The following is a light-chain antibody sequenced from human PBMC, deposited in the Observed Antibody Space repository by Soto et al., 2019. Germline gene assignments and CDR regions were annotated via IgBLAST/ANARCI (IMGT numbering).Light chain of an antibody. CDR1: QSLSGN. CDR3: QQYSKGPPWT. Sequence: IVMTQSPATLAGSPGETVTLSCRASQSLSGNLAWYQQKPGQAPRLLIFRASTRATGVPARFSGRGSGTEFTLTISGLQSEDFAVYYCQQYSKGPPWTFGPGTKVDI. CDR2: RAS. J-gene: IGKJ1*01. V-gene: IGKV3-15*01.